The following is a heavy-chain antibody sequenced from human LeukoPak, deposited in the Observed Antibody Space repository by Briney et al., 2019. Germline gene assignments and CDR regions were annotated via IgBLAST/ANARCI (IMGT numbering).Heavy chain of an antibody. D-gene: IGHD1-26*01. CDR2: ISYDGSQK. Sequence: PGGSLRLSCAASGFTFRTYAMHWVRQAPGKGLEWVTIISYDGSQKEYADSVKGRFTISRDNSKNTLFLQMNSLRAEDTAVYYCASAEYSAWHNFDYWGQGTLVTVSS. J-gene: IGHJ4*02. CDR3: ASAEYSAWHNFDY. V-gene: IGHV3-30-3*01. CDR1: GFTFRTYA.